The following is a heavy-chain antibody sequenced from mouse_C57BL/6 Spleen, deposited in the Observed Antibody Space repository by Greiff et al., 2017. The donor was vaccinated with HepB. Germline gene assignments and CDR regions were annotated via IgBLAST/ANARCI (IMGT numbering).Heavy chain of an antibody. CDR3: ARGNYGFAY. V-gene: IGHV1-69*01. D-gene: IGHD2-1*01. CDR1: GYTFTSYW. Sequence: QVQLQQSGAELVMPGASVKLSCKASGYTFTSYWMHWVKQRPGQGLEWIGEIDPSDSYTNYNQKFKGKSTLTVDKSSSTAYMQLSSLTSEDSAVYYWARGNYGFAYWGQRTLVTVSA. CDR2: IDPSDSYT. J-gene: IGHJ3*01.